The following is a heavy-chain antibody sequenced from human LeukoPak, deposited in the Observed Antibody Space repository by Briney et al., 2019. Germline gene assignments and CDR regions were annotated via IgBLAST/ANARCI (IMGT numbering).Heavy chain of an antibody. CDR3: ARVPSN. Sequence: GGSLRLSCAASGFTFSGYPIHWVRQAPGKGLEWVAVISYDGNNKYYVDSVKGRFTISRDNSKNTLYLQMNSLRAEDTAVYYCARVPSNWGQGTLVTVSS. CDR2: ISYDGNNK. V-gene: IGHV3-30-3*01. CDR1: GFTFSGYP. J-gene: IGHJ4*02.